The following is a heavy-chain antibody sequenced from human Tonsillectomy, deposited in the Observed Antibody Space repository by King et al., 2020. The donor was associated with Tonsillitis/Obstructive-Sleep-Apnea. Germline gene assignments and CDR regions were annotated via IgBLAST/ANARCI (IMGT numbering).Heavy chain of an antibody. Sequence: PLQESGPGLVKPSETLSLTCTVSGGSISSSSYYWGWIRQPPGKGLEWIGSIYYSGSTYYNPSLKSRVTISVDTSKNQFSLKLSSVTAADTAVYYCASTDCSSTSCYDDNWFDPWGQGTLVTVSS. D-gene: IGHD2-2*01. V-gene: IGHV4-39*01. CDR2: IYYSGST. J-gene: IGHJ5*02. CDR3: ASTDCSSTSCYDDNWFDP. CDR1: GGSISSSSYY.